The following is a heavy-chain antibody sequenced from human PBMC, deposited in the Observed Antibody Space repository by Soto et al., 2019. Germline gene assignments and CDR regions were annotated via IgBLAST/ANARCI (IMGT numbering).Heavy chain of an antibody. CDR3: ARWATGVATLDY. CDR2: IYFSGSA. V-gene: IGHV4-31*03. Sequence: QVQLQESGPGLVKPSHTLSLTCTVSGGSITNGNSYWTWIRQHPGQGLEWMGYIYFSGSAYYNPYLPSRLTISIDTSKNQFSLKLTSVTAADTAIYYCARWATGVATLDYWGQGTLVTVSS. CDR1: GGSITNGNSY. D-gene: IGHD5-12*01. J-gene: IGHJ4*02.